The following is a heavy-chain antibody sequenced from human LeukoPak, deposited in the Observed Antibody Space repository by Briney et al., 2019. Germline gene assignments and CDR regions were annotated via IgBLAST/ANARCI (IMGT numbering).Heavy chain of an antibody. Sequence: SETLSLTCTVSGGSISSYYWSWIRQPPGKGLEWIGYIYYSGNTNYNPSLKSRVTISVDTSKNQFSLKLTSVTAADTAVYYCARDRGVLSYWGQGTLVTVSS. CDR3: ARDRGVLSY. J-gene: IGHJ4*02. D-gene: IGHD3-10*01. CDR2: IYYSGNT. CDR1: GGSISSYY. V-gene: IGHV4-59*01.